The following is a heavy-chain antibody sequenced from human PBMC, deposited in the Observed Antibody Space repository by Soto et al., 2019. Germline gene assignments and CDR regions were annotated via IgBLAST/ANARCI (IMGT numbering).Heavy chain of an antibody. J-gene: IGHJ4*02. CDR1: GFNFFNYV. CDR2: IRAFSGRK. V-gene: IGHV1-18*01. CDR3: ARTSSTANFEG. D-gene: IGHD1-26*01. Sequence: QVPLVQSGAEVKKPGASVKVSCKTSGFNFFNYVYTWVRQAPGQGLEWVGCIRAFSGRKDYAPKFQGRVTLTADTSTSTAYMELGSLTSDDTAVYYCARTSSTANFEGWGQGTLVTVSS.